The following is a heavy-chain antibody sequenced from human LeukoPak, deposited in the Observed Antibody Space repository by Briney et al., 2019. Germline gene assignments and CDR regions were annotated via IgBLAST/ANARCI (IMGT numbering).Heavy chain of an antibody. CDR2: ISYDGSNK. J-gene: IGHJ4*02. CDR1: AFTFSTYG. D-gene: IGHD6-13*01. Sequence: GGSLRLSCAASAFTFSTYGMHWVRQAPGKGLEWVAVISYDGSNKYYADSVKGRFTISRDNSKNTLYLQMNSLRAEDTAVYYCAQIAAAGTVALGYFDYWGQGTLVTVSS. V-gene: IGHV3-30*03. CDR3: AQIAAAGTVALGYFDY.